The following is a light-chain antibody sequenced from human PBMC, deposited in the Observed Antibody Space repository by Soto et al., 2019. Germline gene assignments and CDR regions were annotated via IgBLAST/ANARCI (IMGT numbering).Light chain of an antibody. CDR2: EDN. CDR1: SGSIASNY. CDR3: QSFDTAVV. J-gene: IGLJ3*02. V-gene: IGLV6-57*03. Sequence: NFMLTQPHSVSESPGKTVTISCTRTSGSIASNYVQWYQQRPGSAPTIVIYEDNQRPSGVPDRFSGSIDSSSNSASLTISGLKTEEEADYYCQSFDTAVVFGGGTKLTVL.